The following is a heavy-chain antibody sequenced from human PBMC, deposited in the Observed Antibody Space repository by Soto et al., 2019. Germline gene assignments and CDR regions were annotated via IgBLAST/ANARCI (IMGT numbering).Heavy chain of an antibody. J-gene: IGHJ4*01. D-gene: IGHD5-18*01. V-gene: IGHV3-30*18. CDR2: ISYDRSNK. CDR3: AKSYAPGYSYGYYFDY. Sequence: GGSLRLSCAASGFTFSSYGMHWVRQAPGKGLEWVAVISYDRSNKYYADSVKGRFTISRDNSKNTLYLQMNSLRAEDTAVYYCAKSYAPGYSYGYYFDYWGHGTLVTVSS. CDR1: GFTFSSYG.